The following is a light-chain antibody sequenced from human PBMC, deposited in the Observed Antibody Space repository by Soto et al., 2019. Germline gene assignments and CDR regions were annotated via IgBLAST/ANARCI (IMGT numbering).Light chain of an antibody. J-gene: IGKJ1*01. CDR2: DAS. CDR1: QSVYNY. CDR3: QQQSSAPRT. V-gene: IGKV3-11*01. Sequence: EVVLTQSPATLSVSPGERVTLSCRASQSVYNYLAWYQQKPGKVPRLLIYDASNMPTGIPARFSGSGSGTDFTLTISSLQPEDVTTYYCQQQSSAPRTFGRGTKVEF.